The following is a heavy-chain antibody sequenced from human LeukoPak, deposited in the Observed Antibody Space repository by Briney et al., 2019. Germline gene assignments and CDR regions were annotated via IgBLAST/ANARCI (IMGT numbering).Heavy chain of an antibody. CDR2: IIPIFGTA. Sequence: ASVKVSCKASGGTFSSCAISWVRQAPGQGLEWMGGIIPIFGTANYAQKFQGRVTITTDESTSTAYMELSSLRSEDTAVYYCSLTFGVVISHQNWFDPWGQGTLVTVSS. V-gene: IGHV1-69*05. CDR3: SLTFGVVISHQNWFDP. J-gene: IGHJ5*02. CDR1: GGTFSSCA. D-gene: IGHD3-3*01.